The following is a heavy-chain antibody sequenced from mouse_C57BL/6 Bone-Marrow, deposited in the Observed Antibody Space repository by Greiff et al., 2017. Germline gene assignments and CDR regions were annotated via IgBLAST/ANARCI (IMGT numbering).Heavy chain of an antibody. Sequence: DVKLVESGAELVRPGASVKLSCTASGFNIKDDYMHWVKQRPEQGLEWIGWIDPENGDTEYASKFQGKATITADTSSNTAYLQLSSLTSEDTAVYYCTTRITTVVATRYFDYWGQGTTLTVSS. D-gene: IGHD1-1*01. CDR1: GFNIKDDY. V-gene: IGHV14-4*01. CDR2: IDPENGDT. CDR3: TTRITTVVATRYFDY. J-gene: IGHJ2*01.